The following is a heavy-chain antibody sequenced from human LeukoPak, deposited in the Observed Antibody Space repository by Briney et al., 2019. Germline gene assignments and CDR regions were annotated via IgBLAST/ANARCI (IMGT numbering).Heavy chain of an antibody. D-gene: IGHD2-2*01. CDR2: VNPNSGDT. Sequence: ASVKVSCKASGYTFTGYHMHWVRQAPGQGLEWMGRVNPNSGDTNYAQKFQGRVTMTRDTSISTAYIELSRLRSDDTAVYYCARDYCSSTSCLFDYWGQGTLVTVSS. CDR3: ARDYCSSTSCLFDY. V-gene: IGHV1-2*06. CDR1: GYTFTGYH. J-gene: IGHJ4*02.